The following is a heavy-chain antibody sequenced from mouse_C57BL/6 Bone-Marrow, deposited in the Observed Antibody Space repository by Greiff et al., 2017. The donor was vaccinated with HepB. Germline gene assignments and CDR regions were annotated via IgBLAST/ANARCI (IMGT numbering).Heavy chain of an antibody. Sequence: VKLMESGPGLVQPSQSLSITCTVSGFSLTSYGVHWVRQSPGKGLEWLGVIWSGGSTDYNAAFISRLSISKDNSKSQVFFKMNSLQADDTAIYYCARNWGNYDYDAHFDYWGQGTTLTVSS. CDR2: IWSGGST. V-gene: IGHV2-2*01. CDR1: GFSLTSYG. J-gene: IGHJ2*01. D-gene: IGHD2-4*01. CDR3: ARNWGNYDYDAHFDY.